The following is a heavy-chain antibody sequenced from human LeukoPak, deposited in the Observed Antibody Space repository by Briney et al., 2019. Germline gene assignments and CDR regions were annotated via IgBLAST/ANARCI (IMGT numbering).Heavy chain of an antibody. CDR1: GGSISSYY. CDR3: AREGHVVPAATHFDY. V-gene: IGHV4-59*13. J-gene: IGHJ4*02. CDR2: IYYSGST. D-gene: IGHD2-2*01. Sequence: SETLSLTCTVSGGSISSYYWSWIRRPPGKGLEWIGYIYYSGSTNYNPSLKSRVTISVDTSKNQFSLRLSSVTAADTAVYYCAREGHVVPAATHFDYWGQGTLVTVSS.